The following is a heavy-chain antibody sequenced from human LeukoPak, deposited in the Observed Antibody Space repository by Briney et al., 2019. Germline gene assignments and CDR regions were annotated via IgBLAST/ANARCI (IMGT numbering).Heavy chain of an antibody. V-gene: IGHV3-21*01. CDR3: ARVKKQDYDFWSGSTINWFDP. J-gene: IGHJ5*02. D-gene: IGHD3-3*01. CDR1: GFTFSSYS. CDR2: ISSSSSYI. Sequence: GGSLRLSCAASGFTFSSYSMNWVRQAPGKGLEWVSSISSSSSYIYYADSVKGRFTISRDNAKNSLYLQMNSLRAEDTAVYYCARVKKQDYDFWSGSTINWFDPWGQGTLVTVSS.